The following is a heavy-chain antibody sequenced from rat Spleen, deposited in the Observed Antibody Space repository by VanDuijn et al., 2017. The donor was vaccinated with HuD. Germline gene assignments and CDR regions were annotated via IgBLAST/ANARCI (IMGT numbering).Heavy chain of an antibody. Sequence: EVQLQESGPGLVKPSQSLSLTCSVTGYSITDNYWGWIRKFPGNKMEWMGYISYSGSTSYNPSLKSRISITRDTSKNQFFLQLNSVTTEDTATYYCARDYYDGYYHDWGQGVMVTVSS. CDR1: GYSITDNY. V-gene: IGHV3-1*01. CDR3: ARDYYDGYYHD. CDR2: ISYSGST. D-gene: IGHD1-12*03. J-gene: IGHJ2*01.